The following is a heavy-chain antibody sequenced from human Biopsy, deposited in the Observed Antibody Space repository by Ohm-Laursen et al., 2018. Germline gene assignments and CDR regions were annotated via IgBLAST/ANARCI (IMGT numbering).Heavy chain of an antibody. J-gene: IGHJ6*02. CDR2: IYYDGIT. D-gene: IGHD5-12*01. V-gene: IGHV4-38-2*01. CDR3: ARVAGGYAYYYGMDV. CDR1: GYSVTNDYY. Sequence: GTLSLTCVVSGYSVTNDYYWGWIRQPPGKGLEWIGNIYYDGITYYNPSLKSRVAMSVDTSKNQFSLRLTSVTAADTAVYYCARVAGGYAYYYGMDVWGQGTTVIVSS.